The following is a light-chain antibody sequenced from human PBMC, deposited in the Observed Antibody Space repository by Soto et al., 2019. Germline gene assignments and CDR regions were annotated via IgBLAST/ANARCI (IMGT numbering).Light chain of an antibody. CDR1: SSDVGGYNY. CDR3: ISYAGSNNWN. V-gene: IGLV2-8*01. J-gene: IGLJ1*01. Sequence: QSALTQPPSASGSPGQSVTISCTGTSSDVGGYNYVSWYQQHPGKAPKLMIYEVSKRPSVVPDRFSGSKSGNTASLTVSGLQAEDEADYYCISYAGSNNWNFGTGTKLTVL. CDR2: EVS.